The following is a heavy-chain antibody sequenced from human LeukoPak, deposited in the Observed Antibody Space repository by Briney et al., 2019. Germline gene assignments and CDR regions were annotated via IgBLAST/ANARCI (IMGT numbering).Heavy chain of an antibody. CDR3: ARLNLYGDYVGYAFDI. Sequence: ASVKVSCKASGYTFTGYYMHWVRQAPGQGLEWMGWINPNSGGKNYAQKFQGRVTMTRDTSISTAYMELSRLRSDDTAVYYCARLNLYGDYVGYAFDIWGQGTMVTVSS. D-gene: IGHD4-17*01. CDR2: INPNSGGK. V-gene: IGHV1-2*02. CDR1: GYTFTGYY. J-gene: IGHJ3*02.